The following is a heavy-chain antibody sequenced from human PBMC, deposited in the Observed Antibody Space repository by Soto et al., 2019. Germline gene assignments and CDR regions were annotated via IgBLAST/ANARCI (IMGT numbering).Heavy chain of an antibody. CDR2: IYYSGST. CDR1: GGSISSGGYY. CDR3: ARGRSSTSPFPIGY. D-gene: IGHD2-2*01. Sequence: QVQLQESGPGLVKPSQTLSLTCTVSGGSISSGGYYWSWIRQHPGKGLEWIGYIYYSGSTYYNPSLTCRATISVDTSKRQLSLKLSSVTAADTAVYYCARGRSSTSPFPIGYWGQGTLVSVSS. J-gene: IGHJ4*02. V-gene: IGHV4-31*03.